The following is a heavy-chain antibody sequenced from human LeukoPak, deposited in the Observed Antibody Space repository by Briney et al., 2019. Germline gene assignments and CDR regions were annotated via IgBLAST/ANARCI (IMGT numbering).Heavy chain of an antibody. Sequence: PSETLSLTCTVSGGSISSGDCYWSWIRQPPGKGLEWIGYIYYSGSTYYNPSLKSRVTISVDTSKNQFSLKLSSVTAADTAVYYCARSFWEILTGYPNWFDPWGQGTLVTVSS. CDR2: IYYSGST. V-gene: IGHV4-30-4*08. D-gene: IGHD3-9*01. CDR3: ARSFWEILTGYPNWFDP. J-gene: IGHJ5*02. CDR1: GGSISSGDCY.